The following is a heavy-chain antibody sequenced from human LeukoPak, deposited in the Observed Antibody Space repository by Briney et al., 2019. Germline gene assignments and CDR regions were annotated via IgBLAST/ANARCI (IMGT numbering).Heavy chain of an antibody. CDR2: ISGSGGSI. J-gene: IGHJ4*02. D-gene: IGHD6-13*01. V-gene: IGHV3-23*01. Sequence: GGSLRLSCAASGFTFSSYAMSWVRQAPGKGLEWVSAISGSGGSIYYADSVEGRFTISRDNSKNTLYLQMNSLRAEDTAVYYYTRVPVAGTKAPFDYWGQGTLVTVSS. CDR3: TRVPVAGTKAPFDY. CDR1: GFTFSSYA.